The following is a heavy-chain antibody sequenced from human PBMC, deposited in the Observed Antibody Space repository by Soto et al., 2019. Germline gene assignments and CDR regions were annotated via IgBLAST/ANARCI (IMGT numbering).Heavy chain of an antibody. D-gene: IGHD6-13*01. CDR2: IYYSGSI. CDR1: GGSISSSSYY. J-gene: IGHJ4*02. V-gene: IGHV4-39*07. Sequence: PSETLSLTCTVSGGSISSSSYYWGWIRQPPGKGLEWIGSIYYSGSINYNPSLKSRVTISVDTSKNQFSLKLSSVTAADTAVYYCARRYGYSFDYWGQGTLVTVS. CDR3: ARRYGYSFDY.